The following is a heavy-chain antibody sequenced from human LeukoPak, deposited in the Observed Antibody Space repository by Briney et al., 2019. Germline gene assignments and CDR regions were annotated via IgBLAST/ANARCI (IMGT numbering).Heavy chain of an antibody. D-gene: IGHD6-13*01. Sequence: ASVKVSCKASGYTFTGYYIHWVRQAPGQGLEWMGWMNPKSGGTKYAQKFQGRVTMTRDTSITTAYMDLSRLTSDDTAVYYCAREGGPPAAGTVGNWFDPWGQGTLVTVSS. J-gene: IGHJ5*02. CDR1: GYTFTGYY. V-gene: IGHV1-2*02. CDR2: MNPKSGGT. CDR3: AREGGPPAAGTVGNWFDP.